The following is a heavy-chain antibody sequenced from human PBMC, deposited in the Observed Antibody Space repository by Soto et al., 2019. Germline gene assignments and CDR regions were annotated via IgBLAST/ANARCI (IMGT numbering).Heavy chain of an antibody. CDR1: GGSISSYY. J-gene: IGHJ5*02. V-gene: IGHV4-59*01. CDR2: IYYSGST. Sequence: PSETLSLTCTVSGGSISSYYWSWIRQPPGKGLEWIGYIYYSGSTNYNPSLKSRVTISVDTSKNQFSLKLSSVTAADTAVYYWARGKEPTKGWLDPWGEGTLVTVYS. CDR3: ARGKEPTKGWLDP.